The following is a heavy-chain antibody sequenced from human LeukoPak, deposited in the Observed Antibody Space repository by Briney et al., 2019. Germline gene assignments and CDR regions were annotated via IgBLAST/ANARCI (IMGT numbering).Heavy chain of an antibody. J-gene: IGHJ4*02. CDR1: GFTFSRYA. D-gene: IGHD5-18*01. CDR3: AREAGYSYGYDY. Sequence: GGSLRLSCAASGFTFSRYAMHGVRQAPGKGLEYVSVISSNGGSTYYAKSVKDRFTISRDNSKNTLYLQMGSLRAEDTAVYYCAREAGYSYGYDYWGQGTLVTVSS. V-gene: IGHV3-64*01. CDR2: ISSNGGST.